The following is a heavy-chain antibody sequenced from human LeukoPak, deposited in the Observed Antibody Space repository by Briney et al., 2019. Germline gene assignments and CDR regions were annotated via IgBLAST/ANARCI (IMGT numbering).Heavy chain of an antibody. CDR2: IIPIFGTT. D-gene: IGHD5-12*01. CDR3: ARGDSGYDYGFDY. V-gene: IGHV1-69*05. Sequence: SVKVSCKASGGTFSTHGINWVRQAPGQGLEWMGGIIPIFGTTNYAQKFRGRVTITTDEPTSTGYMELRSLRSDDTAVYFCARGDSGYDYGFDYWGQGTLVTVSS. J-gene: IGHJ4*02. CDR1: GGTFSTHG.